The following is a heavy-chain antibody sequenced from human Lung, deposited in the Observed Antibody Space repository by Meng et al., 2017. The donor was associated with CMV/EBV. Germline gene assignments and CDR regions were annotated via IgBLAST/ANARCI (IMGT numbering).Heavy chain of an antibody. D-gene: IGHD4-11*01. CDR3: VKGRDHNNYGGSGTVDI. CDR2: ISGSGAST. J-gene: IGHJ4*02. Sequence: GGSLRLSCAVSGFTFSSYAMNWVRQAPGKGLEWVSGISGSGASTHYADFVKGRFTISRDNSKNTMYLQMKSLRAEDTAVYYCVKGRDHNNYGGSGTVDIWGQGXLVTVSS. V-gene: IGHV3-23*01. CDR1: GFTFSSYA.